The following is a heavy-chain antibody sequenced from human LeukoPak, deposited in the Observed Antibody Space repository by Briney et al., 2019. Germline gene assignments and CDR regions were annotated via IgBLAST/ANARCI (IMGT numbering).Heavy chain of an antibody. CDR1: GGSISSYY. J-gene: IGHJ4*02. V-gene: IGHV4-59*01. CDR3: ARRKSFWSGSYYFDY. Sequence: PSETLSLTCTVSGGSISSYYWSWIRQPPGKGLEWIGYIYYSGSTNYNPSLKSRVTISVDTSKNQFSLKLSSVTAADTAVYYCARRKSFWSGSYYFDYWGQGTLVTVSS. D-gene: IGHD3-3*01. CDR2: IYYSGST.